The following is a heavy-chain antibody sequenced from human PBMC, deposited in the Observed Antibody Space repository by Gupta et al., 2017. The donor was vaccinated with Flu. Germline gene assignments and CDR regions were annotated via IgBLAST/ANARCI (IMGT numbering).Heavy chain of an antibody. V-gene: IGHV3-23*01. CDR2: ISGSSGGGT. CDR3: AKDEFVEWFQRFVR. D-gene: IGHD3-3*01. Sequence: EVQLLESGGGLVQPGGSLRLSCAASGFTFRNYAMSWVRQVPGKGLEWVSIISGSSGGGTYYADSVGGRFTISRDNSKHTLYLQINSLRAEDTAVYHGAKDEFVEWFQRFVRGGRGTLVTVSS. CDR1: GFTFRNYA. J-gene: IGHJ2*01.